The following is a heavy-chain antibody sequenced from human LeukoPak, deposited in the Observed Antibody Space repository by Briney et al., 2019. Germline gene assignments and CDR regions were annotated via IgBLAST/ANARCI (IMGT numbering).Heavy chain of an antibody. J-gene: IGHJ4*02. CDR2: IYHTGST. D-gene: IGHD2-8*02. V-gene: IGHV4-38-2*02. Sequence: SETLSLTCTVSGYSISSGYFWGWIRQPPGKGPEWIGTIYHTGSTYYSPSLESRPTISVDTSKNEFSLKMTSVTAADTAVYYCARLNYWFDFWGQGTLVTVSS. CDR3: ARLNYWFDF. CDR1: GYSISSGYF.